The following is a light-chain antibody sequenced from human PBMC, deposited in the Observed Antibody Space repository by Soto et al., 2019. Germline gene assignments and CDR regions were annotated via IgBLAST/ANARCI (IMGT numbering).Light chain of an antibody. CDR1: SSNIGAGYD. V-gene: IGLV1-40*01. CDR3: QSYDSSLSEYV. Sequence: QAVVTQPPSVSGAPGQRVTISCTGSSSNIGAGYDVHWYQQFPGTAPKLLIFGNSNRPSGVPDRFSGSKSGTSASLAITGLQAEDEADYYCQSYDSSLSEYVFGTGTKVTVL. J-gene: IGLJ1*01. CDR2: GNS.